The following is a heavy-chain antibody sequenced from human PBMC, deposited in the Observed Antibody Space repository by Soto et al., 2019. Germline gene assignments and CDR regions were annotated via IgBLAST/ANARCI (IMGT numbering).Heavy chain of an antibody. J-gene: IGHJ6*02. CDR1: GGSISSGGYY. V-gene: IGHV4-31*03. D-gene: IGHD5-18*01. CDR3: ARADVDTAMWFHSYYGMDV. Sequence: ASETLSLTCTVSGGSISSGGYYWSWIRQHPGKGLEWIGYIYYSGSTYYNPSLKSRVTISVDTSKNQFSLKLSSVTAADTAVYYCARADVDTAMWFHSYYGMDVWGQGTTVTVSS. CDR2: IYYSGST.